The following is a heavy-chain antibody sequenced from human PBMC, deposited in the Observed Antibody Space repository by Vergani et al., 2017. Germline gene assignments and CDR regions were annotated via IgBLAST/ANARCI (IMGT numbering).Heavy chain of an antibody. CDR2: TWYDGNNK. J-gene: IGHJ5*02. V-gene: IGHV3-33*01. Sequence: QVQLVESGGGVVQPGRSLRLSCAASGFTFNQYGMHWVRQAPGKGLEWVAVTWYDGNNKQYADSVKGRFTISRDNSKLTMYMQMNSLRDEDTGVYYCARDLRLLYNRFDPWGQGTLVTVSS. D-gene: IGHD1-14*01. CDR3: ARDLRLLYNRFDP. CDR1: GFTFNQYG.